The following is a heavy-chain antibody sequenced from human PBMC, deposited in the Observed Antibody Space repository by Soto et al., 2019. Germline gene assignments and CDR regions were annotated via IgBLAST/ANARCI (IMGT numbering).Heavy chain of an antibody. CDR3: ARAVLSSSPPSYYEYGMDV. CDR1: GGTFSSNS. CDR2: IIPLFGTT. Sequence: QVQLVQSGAEVQRPGSSVKVSCKASGGTFSSNSINWVRQAPGQGLEWMGSIIPLFGTTDYAQNCQGRVTISADKFTNTAYLELSSLRSEDTAVYFCARAVLSSSPPSYYEYGMDVWGQGTTVTVSS. V-gene: IGHV1-69*06. D-gene: IGHD3-16*01. J-gene: IGHJ6*02.